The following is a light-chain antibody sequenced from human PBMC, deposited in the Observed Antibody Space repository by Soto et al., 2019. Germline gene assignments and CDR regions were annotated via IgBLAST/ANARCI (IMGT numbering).Light chain of an antibody. CDR1: SSNIGSNI. J-gene: IGLJ2*01. CDR2: SNN. Sequence: QSVLTQPPSASGTPGQRVTISCSGSSSNIGSNIVNWYQQLPGTAPKLLIYSNNQRPSGVPDRFSGSKSGTSASLAISGLQSEDEADYYCAAWDDSLNDPVFGGGTKVTVL. V-gene: IGLV1-44*01. CDR3: AAWDDSLNDPV.